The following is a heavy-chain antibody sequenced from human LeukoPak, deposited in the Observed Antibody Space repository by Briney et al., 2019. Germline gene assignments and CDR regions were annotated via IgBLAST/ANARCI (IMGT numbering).Heavy chain of an antibody. D-gene: IGHD4-17*01. CDR3: ITEPHDYGDFTFGY. V-gene: IGHV3-15*01. CDR1: GFSVSTDH. J-gene: IGHJ4*02. Sequence: GGSLRLSCAASGFSVSTDHMSWVRQAPGKGLEWVGRISSKSDGGTTDYAAPVKGRFTISRDDSTNTLSLQMSGLKAEDTALYFCITEPHDYGDFTFGYWGQGTLVTVSS. CDR2: ISSKSDGGTT.